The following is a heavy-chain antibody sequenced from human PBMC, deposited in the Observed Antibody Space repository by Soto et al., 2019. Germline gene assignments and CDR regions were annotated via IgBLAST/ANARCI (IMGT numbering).Heavy chain of an antibody. Sequence: SETLSLTCTVSGGSISSSSYYWGWIRQPPGKGLEWIGSIYYSGSTYYNPSLKSRVTISVDTSKNRFSRKLGSVTAADTAVYYCARHPSRIDAFDIWGQGTMVTVSS. CDR2: IYYSGST. D-gene: IGHD2-2*01. CDR3: ARHPSRIDAFDI. J-gene: IGHJ3*02. V-gene: IGHV4-39*01. CDR1: GGSISSSSYY.